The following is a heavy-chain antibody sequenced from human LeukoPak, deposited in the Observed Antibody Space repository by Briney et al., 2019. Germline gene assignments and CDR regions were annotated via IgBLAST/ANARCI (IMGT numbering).Heavy chain of an antibody. CDR1: GGSISSSTSSYY. D-gene: IGHD6-13*01. J-gene: IGHJ3*02. CDR2: TYHSGTT. Sequence: KPSETLSLTCSVSGGSISSSTSSYYCGWIRQPPGKGLEWIGGTYHSGTTYYNPSLKSRVTISVDTSKNQFSLKLSSLTAADTAVYYCARRSSSSCSAFDIWGQGTMVTVSS. CDR3: ARRSSSSCSAFDI. V-gene: IGHV4-39*01.